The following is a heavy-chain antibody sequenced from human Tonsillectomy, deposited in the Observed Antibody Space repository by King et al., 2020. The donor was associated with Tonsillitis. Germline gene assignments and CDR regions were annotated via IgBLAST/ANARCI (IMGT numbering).Heavy chain of an antibody. Sequence: VQLVESGGGLVQPGGSLRLSCAASGFTFSSYAMSWVRQAPGKGLEWVSAISGSGGSTYYADSVKGRFTISRDNSKNTLYLQINSLRAEDTAVYYCASSYYYGSGSLMGDAFDIWGQGTMVTVSS. J-gene: IGHJ3*02. V-gene: IGHV3-23*04. D-gene: IGHD3-10*01. CDR3: ASSYYYGSGSLMGDAFDI. CDR1: GFTFSSYA. CDR2: ISGSGGST.